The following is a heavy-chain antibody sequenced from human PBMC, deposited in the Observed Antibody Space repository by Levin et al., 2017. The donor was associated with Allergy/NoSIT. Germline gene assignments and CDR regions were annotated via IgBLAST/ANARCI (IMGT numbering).Heavy chain of an antibody. V-gene: IGHV4-39*01. J-gene: IGHJ3*02. Sequence: MSSETLSLTCTVPGASLSDSRYCWGWIRQSPGRGLEWIGTRFFSGSTYCSASLRSRVTISTDTSKNQFSLKLLSVTAADTAIYYCAGSTYTSGWSHAFHIWGQGAVFTVSS. CDR1: GASLSDSRYC. CDR2: RFFSGST. D-gene: IGHD6-19*01. CDR3: AGSTYTSGWSHAFHI.